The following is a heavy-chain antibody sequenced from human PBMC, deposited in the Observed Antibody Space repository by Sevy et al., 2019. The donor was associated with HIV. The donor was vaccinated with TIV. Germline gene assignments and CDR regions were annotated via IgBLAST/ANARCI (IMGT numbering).Heavy chain of an antibody. CDR3: AKDIRGRDYGIDV. CDR1: GFTFDDYA. V-gene: IGHV3-9*01. J-gene: IGHJ6*02. Sequence: GGSLRLSCAASGFTFDDYAMHWVRQAPGKGLEWVSGISWNSGSIGYADSVKGRFTISRDNAKNSLYLQMNSLRAEDTALYYCAKDIRGRDYGIDVWGQGTTVTVSS. CDR2: ISWNSGSI. D-gene: IGHD3-10*01.